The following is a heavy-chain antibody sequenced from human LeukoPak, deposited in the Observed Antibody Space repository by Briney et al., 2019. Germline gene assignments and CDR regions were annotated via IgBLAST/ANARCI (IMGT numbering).Heavy chain of an antibody. CDR3: VRAGDYDDYVGWFDP. Sequence: NPSETLSLTCTVSGGSISSYYWSWIRQPAGKGLEWIGRIHTSGSTNYNPSLKSRLTMSVDTSKNQFSLKLNSVTAADTAVYYCVRAGDYDDYVGWFDPWGQGTLVTVSS. V-gene: IGHV4-4*07. D-gene: IGHD4-17*01. CDR2: IHTSGST. CDR1: GGSISSYY. J-gene: IGHJ5*02.